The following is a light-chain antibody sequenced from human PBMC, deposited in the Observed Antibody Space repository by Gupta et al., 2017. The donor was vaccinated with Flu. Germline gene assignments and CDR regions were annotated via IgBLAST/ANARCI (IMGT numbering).Light chain of an antibody. CDR1: QCESPS. V-gene: IGKV3-11*01. CDR2: DAS. Sequence: EVVLTQSPATLSLSPGERAVLSCRASQCESPSLAWYQQKPGQAPRLLMYDASRRAAGIPARFSGSGSGTDFTLTISTLEPEDFAVYYCQQRSDLPMYTFGQGTKLEIK. J-gene: IGKJ2*01. CDR3: QQRSDLPMYT.